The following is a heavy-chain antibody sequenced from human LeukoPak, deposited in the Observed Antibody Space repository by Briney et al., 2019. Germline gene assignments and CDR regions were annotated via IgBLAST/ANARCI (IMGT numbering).Heavy chain of an antibody. CDR1: GGTFSSYA. D-gene: IGHD1-26*01. J-gene: IGHJ3*02. CDR3: ARASNIIVGATIAFDI. CDR2: IIPIFGTA. V-gene: IGHV1-69*01. Sequence: SVKVPCKASGGTFSSYAISWVRQAPGQGLEWMGGIIPIFGTANYAQEFQGRVTITADESTSTAYMELSSLRSEDTAVYYCARASNIIVGATIAFDIWGQGTMVTVSS.